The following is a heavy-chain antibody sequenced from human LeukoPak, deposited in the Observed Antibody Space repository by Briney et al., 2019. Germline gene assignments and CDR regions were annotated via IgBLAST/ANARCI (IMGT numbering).Heavy chain of an antibody. D-gene: IGHD6-13*01. CDR3: ARAPQRVLGGYYYYGMDV. CDR2: IYYSGST. Sequence: SETLSLTCTVSGGSISSSSYYWGWIRQPPGKGLEWIGSIYYSGSTYYNPSLKSRVTISVDTSKNQFSLKLSSVTAADTAVYYCARAPQRVLGGYYYYGMDVWGQGTTVTVSS. J-gene: IGHJ6*02. CDR1: GGSISSSSYY. V-gene: IGHV4-39*07.